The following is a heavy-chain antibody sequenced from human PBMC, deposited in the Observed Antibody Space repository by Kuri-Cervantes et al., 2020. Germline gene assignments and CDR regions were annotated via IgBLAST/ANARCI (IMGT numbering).Heavy chain of an antibody. CDR2: IYHSGST. J-gene: IGHJ4*02. V-gene: IGHV4-38-2*02. D-gene: IGHD4-17*01. CDR3: ARDQTTGWFDY. CDR1: GYSISSGYY. Sequence: GSLRLSCAVSGYSISSGYYWGWIRQPPGKGLEWIGSIYHSGSTYYNPSLKSRVTISVDTSKNQFSLKLSSVTAADTAVYYCARDQTTGWFDYWGQGTLVTVSS.